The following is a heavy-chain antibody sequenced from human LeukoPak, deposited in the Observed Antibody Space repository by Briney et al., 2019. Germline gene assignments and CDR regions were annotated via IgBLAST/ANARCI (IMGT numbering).Heavy chain of an antibody. D-gene: IGHD3-22*01. V-gene: IGHV1-18*01. Sequence: ASVKVSCKASGYTFTSYGISWVRQAPGQGLEWMGWISAYNGNTNYAQKLQGRVTMTTDTSTSTAYMELRSLRSDDTAVYYCARDPIFYDDSSGSFGGTYFDYWGQGTLVTVSS. CDR1: GYTFTSYG. CDR3: ARDPIFYDDSSGSFGGTYFDY. J-gene: IGHJ4*02. CDR2: ISAYNGNT.